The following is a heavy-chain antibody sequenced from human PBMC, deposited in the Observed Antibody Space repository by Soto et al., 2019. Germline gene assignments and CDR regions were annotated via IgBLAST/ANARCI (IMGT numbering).Heavy chain of an antibody. CDR2: ISSSSSTI. Sequence: GGSLRLSCAASGFTFSSYSMNWVRQAPGKGLEWVSYISSSSSTIYYADSVKGRFTISRDNAKNSLYLQMNSLRAEDTAVYYCAREYCSSTSCHNWFDPWGQGTXVTVSS. D-gene: IGHD2-2*01. J-gene: IGHJ5*02. V-gene: IGHV3-48*01. CDR3: AREYCSSTSCHNWFDP. CDR1: GFTFSSYS.